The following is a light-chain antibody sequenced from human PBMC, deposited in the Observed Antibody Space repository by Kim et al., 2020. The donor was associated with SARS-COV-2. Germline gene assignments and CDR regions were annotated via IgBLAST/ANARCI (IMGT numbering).Light chain of an antibody. Sequence: DIQMTQSPSSLSASVGDRVTISCRASQGVDIWLAWYQQKPGKAPKSLISGASNLKSGVPSRFSGSGSGTDFTLTISSLQPEDFATYYCLQYNSYPLTFGQGTRLEIK. J-gene: IGKJ5*01. CDR2: GAS. CDR3: LQYNSYPLT. V-gene: IGKV1D-16*01. CDR1: QGVDIW.